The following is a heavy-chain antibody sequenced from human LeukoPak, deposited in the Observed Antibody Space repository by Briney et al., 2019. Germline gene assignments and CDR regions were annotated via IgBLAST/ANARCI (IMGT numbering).Heavy chain of an antibody. CDR1: GFIFRSYA. D-gene: IGHD6-19*01. CDR2: NSGGSS. CDR3: AKDLGSSGWYIDY. J-gene: IGHJ4*02. V-gene: IGHV3-23*01. Sequence: GGSLRLSCVGSGFIFRSYAVTWVRQAPGKGLEWVSSNSGGSSYYADSVKGRFTISRDNSKNTLYLQMNSLRAEDTAVYYCAKDLGSSGWYIDYWGQGTLVTVSS.